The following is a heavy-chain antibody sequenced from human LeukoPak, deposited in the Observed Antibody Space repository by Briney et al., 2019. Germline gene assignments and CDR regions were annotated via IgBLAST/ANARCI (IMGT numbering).Heavy chain of an antibody. D-gene: IGHD6-19*01. J-gene: IGHJ5*02. CDR2: IYHSGSS. CDR3: ARAGRNWFDP. V-gene: IGHV4-30-4*01. Sequence: PSETLSLTCTVSGASISNYYWSWIRQPPGKGLEWIGYIYHSGSSYYNPSLKSRVTISVDTSKNQFSLKMNSVTAADTAVYYCARAGRNWFDPWGQGTLVTVSS. CDR1: GASISNYY.